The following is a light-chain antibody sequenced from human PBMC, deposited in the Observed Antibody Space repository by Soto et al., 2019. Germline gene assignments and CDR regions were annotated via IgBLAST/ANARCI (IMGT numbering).Light chain of an antibody. CDR3: QQYITWPRT. Sequence: EMVMTQSPATLSVSPGGTATLSCRASQTVSSNLAWYQQKPGKATRLLIVGASTRATGIPARFTGSGSGTDFTLTISSLQSEDFAVYYCQQYITWPRTFGHGTQVDIK. V-gene: IGKV3-15*01. CDR2: GAS. CDR1: QTVSSN. J-gene: IGKJ1*01.